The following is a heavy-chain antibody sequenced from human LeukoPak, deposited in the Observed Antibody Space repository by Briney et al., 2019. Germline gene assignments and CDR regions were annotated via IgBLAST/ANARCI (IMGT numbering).Heavy chain of an antibody. J-gene: IGHJ4*02. V-gene: IGHV3-30*04. Sequence: QPGGSLRLSCAASGFTLSSYDMHWVRQAPGKGLEWVAVISYDGSNKYYADSVKGRFTISRDNSKNTLYLQMNSLRAEDTAVYYCARERTRRYYYDSSGNYFDSSGQGTLGTVSS. D-gene: IGHD3-22*01. CDR2: ISYDGSNK. CDR1: GFTLSSYD. CDR3: ARERTRRYYYDSSGNYFDS.